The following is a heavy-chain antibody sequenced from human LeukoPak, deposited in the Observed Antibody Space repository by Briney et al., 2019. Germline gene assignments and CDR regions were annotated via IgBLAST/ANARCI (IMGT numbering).Heavy chain of an antibody. CDR1: GFTFSSYA. D-gene: IGHD4-17*01. V-gene: IGHV3-30-3*01. CDR3: ARGSGDPNNYYYYYYMDV. CDR2: ISYDGSNK. Sequence: GRSLRLSCAASGFTFSSYAMHWVRQAPGKGLEWVAVISYDGSNKYYADSVKGRFTISRDNSKNTLYLQMNSLRAEDTAVYYCARGSGDPNNYYYYYYMDVWGKGTTVTVSS. J-gene: IGHJ6*03.